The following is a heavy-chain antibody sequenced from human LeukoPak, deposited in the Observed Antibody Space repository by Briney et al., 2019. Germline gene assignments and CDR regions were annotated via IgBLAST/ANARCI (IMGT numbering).Heavy chain of an antibody. Sequence: SQTLSLTCTVSGGSISSGGHSWSWIRQPPGKGLEWIGYIYHSGSGSTYYNPSLKSRVTISIDKSKNQFSLKLNSVTAADTAVYYCARVLYDSDAFDIWGQGTMVTVSS. CDR3: ARVLYDSDAFDI. CDR2: IYHSGSGST. V-gene: IGHV4-30-2*01. J-gene: IGHJ3*02. D-gene: IGHD3-22*01. CDR1: GGSISSGGHS.